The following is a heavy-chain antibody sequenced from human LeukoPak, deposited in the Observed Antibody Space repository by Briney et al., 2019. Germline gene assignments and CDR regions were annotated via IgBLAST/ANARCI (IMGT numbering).Heavy chain of an antibody. J-gene: IGHJ5*02. Sequence: PSETLSLTCVVSGGSFSGYYWSWIRQPPGKGLEWIGEINHSGGTNYNPSLKSRVIISVDTSKNQFSLKLSSVTAADTAVYYCARLKVPYTSGLAPWGQGTLVTVSS. D-gene: IGHD6-25*01. CDR1: GGSFSGYY. V-gene: IGHV4-34*01. CDR3: ARLKVPYTSGLAP. CDR2: INHSGGT.